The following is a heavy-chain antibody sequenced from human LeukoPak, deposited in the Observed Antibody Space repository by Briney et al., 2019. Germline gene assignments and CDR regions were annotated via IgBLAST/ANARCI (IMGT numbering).Heavy chain of an antibody. J-gene: IGHJ3*02. CDR2: ISYDGGNK. Sequence: GGSLRLSCAASGFTFSSYAMHWVRQAPGKGLEWVAVISYDGGNKYYADSVKGQFTISRDNSKNTLYLQMNSLRAEDTAVYYCARAGTALVAFDIWGQGTMVTVSS. CDR3: ARAGTALVAFDI. D-gene: IGHD5-18*01. CDR1: GFTFSSYA. V-gene: IGHV3-30-3*01.